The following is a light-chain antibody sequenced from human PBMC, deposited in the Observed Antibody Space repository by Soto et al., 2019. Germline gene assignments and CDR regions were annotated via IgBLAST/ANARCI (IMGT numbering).Light chain of an antibody. V-gene: IGKV1-33*01. Sequence: DLQMTQSPSSLSASVGDRVTITCQASQDISNYLNWYQQKPGKAPKLLIYGASNLASGVPSRFSGSGSGTDFTFTISSLQPEDIATYYCQQYDNLLLTFGGGTKVEIK. CDR3: QQYDNLLLT. J-gene: IGKJ4*01. CDR1: QDISNY. CDR2: GAS.